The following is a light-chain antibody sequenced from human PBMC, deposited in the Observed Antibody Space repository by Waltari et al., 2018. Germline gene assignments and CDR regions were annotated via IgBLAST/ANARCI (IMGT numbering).Light chain of an antibody. J-gene: IGKJ3*01. CDR2: KAS. CDR1: QSISFW. Sequence: DIQMTQSPSTLSASVGDRVTIACRASQSISFWLAWYQQKPGKAPKLLIQKASSLESGVPSRFSGSGSGTEFTLTINSLQTDDFATYYCQQYSDYSYTFGPGTKVDIK. CDR3: QQYSDYSYT. V-gene: IGKV1-5*03.